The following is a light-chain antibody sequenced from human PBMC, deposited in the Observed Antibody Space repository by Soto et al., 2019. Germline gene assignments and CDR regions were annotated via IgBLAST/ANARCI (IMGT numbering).Light chain of an antibody. V-gene: IGKV3-11*01. CDR1: QSVSSY. J-gene: IGKJ2*01. Sequence: EIVLTQSPATLSLSPGERATLSCRASQSVSSYLAWYQQKPGQAPRLLIYDASNRATGIPARFSGSESGTHFPHTISSREPEDFAVYYGQQRSNWPFVYTFGQGTKLEIK. CDR2: DAS. CDR3: QQRSNWPFVYT.